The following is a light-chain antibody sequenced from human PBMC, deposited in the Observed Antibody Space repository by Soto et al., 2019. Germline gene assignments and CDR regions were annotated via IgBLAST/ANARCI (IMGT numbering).Light chain of an antibody. J-gene: IGLJ3*02. Sequence: SVLTQPPSVSGAPGQRVTISCTGSGSNIGSGYDVHWYQQFPGTAPKLLIYGNINRPSGVPDRFSGSKSVTSASLAITGLQAEDEADYYCQSYDSSLSAWVFGGGTKLTVL. CDR1: GSNIGSGYD. CDR3: QSYDSSLSAWV. CDR2: GNI. V-gene: IGLV1-40*01.